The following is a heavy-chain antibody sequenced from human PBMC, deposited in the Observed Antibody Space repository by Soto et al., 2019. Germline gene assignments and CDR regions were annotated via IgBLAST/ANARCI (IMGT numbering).Heavy chain of an antibody. J-gene: IGHJ4*02. V-gene: IGHV1-18*01. Sequence: QIQLVQSGAEVKKPGASVKVSCKASGYTFTDHGISWVRQAPGQGFEWMGWISAYNDYTAYAQKFQGRVTMTTDKYTNPAHMELRSLTSGDTAVYYCAKDRPRLTQNFLDVYWGQGTLVTVSS. CDR2: ISAYNDYT. D-gene: IGHD3-16*01. CDR3: AKDRPRLTQNFLDVY. CDR1: GYTFTDHG.